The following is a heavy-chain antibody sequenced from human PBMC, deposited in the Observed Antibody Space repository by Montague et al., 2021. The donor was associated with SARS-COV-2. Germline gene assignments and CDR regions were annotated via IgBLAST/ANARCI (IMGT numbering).Heavy chain of an antibody. CDR2: VYHSSYT. V-gene: IGHV4-38-2*01. CDR1: GLSISSGFY. Sequence: SETLSLTCSVSGLSISSGFYWAWIRQSPGKGPEWIGTVYHSSYTHYNPSLKGRVTVSIDTSKNQFSLTVTSVTAADTAVYFCARRGYTGSDYFDYWGQGTLVTVSS. J-gene: IGHJ4*02. CDR3: ARRGYTGSDYFDY. D-gene: IGHD5-12*01.